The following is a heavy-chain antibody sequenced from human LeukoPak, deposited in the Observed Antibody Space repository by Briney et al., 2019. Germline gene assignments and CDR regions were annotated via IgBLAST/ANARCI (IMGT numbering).Heavy chain of an antibody. V-gene: IGHV4-59*08. CDR2: IYYSGST. Sequence: SETLSLTCTVSGGSISSYYWSWIRQPPGKGLEWIGYIYYSGSTNYNPSLKSRATISVDTSKNQFSLKLSSVTAADTAVYYCAKSGGYGLIDYWGQGTLVTVSS. J-gene: IGHJ4*01. D-gene: IGHD6-25*01. CDR3: AKSGGYGLIDY. CDR1: GGSISSYY.